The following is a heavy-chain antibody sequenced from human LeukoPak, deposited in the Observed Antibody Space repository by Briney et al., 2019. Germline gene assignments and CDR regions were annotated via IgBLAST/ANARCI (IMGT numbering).Heavy chain of an antibody. CDR1: GGSISNYY. D-gene: IGHD1-26*01. CDR2: VYYSGST. Sequence: PSETLSLTCTVSGGSISNYYWSWIRQPPGKGLEWIAFVYYSGSTNYNPSLKSRVTISVDTSKYQFSLKLTSVTAADTAVYYCARSDYTIRLDYWGQGTLVTVSS. V-gene: IGHV4-59*01. CDR3: ARSDYTIRLDY. J-gene: IGHJ4*02.